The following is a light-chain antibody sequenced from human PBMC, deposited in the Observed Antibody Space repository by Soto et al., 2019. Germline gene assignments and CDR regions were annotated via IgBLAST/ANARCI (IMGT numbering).Light chain of an antibody. CDR3: QQYNNWPPFT. V-gene: IGKV3-15*01. J-gene: IGKJ3*01. CDR2: GAS. Sequence: EIVMTQSPATLSVSPGERATLSCRASQSVSSNLAWYQQKPGQAPRLLIYGASTRATGIPARFSGSGSGTEFILTISSLQSEDFAVYYCQQYNNWPPFTFGPGTKVDIK. CDR1: QSVSSN.